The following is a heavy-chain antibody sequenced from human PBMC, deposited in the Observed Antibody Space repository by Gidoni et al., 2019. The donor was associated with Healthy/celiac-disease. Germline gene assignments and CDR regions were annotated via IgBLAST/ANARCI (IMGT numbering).Heavy chain of an antibody. V-gene: IGHV3-21*01. CDR1: GFTFSTYS. CDR2: ISSSSSYI. J-gene: IGHJ5*02. Sequence: EVQLVESGGGLVKPGGSLRLSCAASGFTFSTYSMTWVRQAPGKGLEWVSSISSSSSYIYYADSVKGRFTIARDNAKNSLYLQMNSLRAEDTAVYYCARGGGYCSGGSCYNNWFDPWGQGTLVTVSS. D-gene: IGHD2-15*01. CDR3: ARGGGYCSGGSCYNNWFDP.